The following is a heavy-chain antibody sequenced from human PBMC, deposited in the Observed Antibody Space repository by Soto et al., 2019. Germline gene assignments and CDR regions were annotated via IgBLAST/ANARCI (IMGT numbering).Heavy chain of an antibody. CDR3: ARVETASGSYPGPGAFDI. J-gene: IGHJ3*02. D-gene: IGHD1-26*01. V-gene: IGHV4-31*03. CDR1: GGSISSGGYY. Sequence: SETLSLTCTVSGGSISSGGYYWSWIRQHPGKGLEWIGYIYYSGSTYYNPSLKSRVTISVDTSKNQFSLKLSSVTAADTAVYYCARVETASGSYPGPGAFDIWGQGTMVTVSS. CDR2: IYYSGST.